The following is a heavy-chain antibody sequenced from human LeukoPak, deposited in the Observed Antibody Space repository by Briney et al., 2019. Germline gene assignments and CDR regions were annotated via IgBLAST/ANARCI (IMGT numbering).Heavy chain of an antibody. CDR1: GFIFTNYF. Sequence: PGGSLRLSCAASGFIFTNYFMSWVRQAPGKALEWVASIKHDGSEKYVDSVRGRFTISRDNTMNSLYLQMSSLRAEDTAVYYCATDRGWRTSGYYLYYFEYWGQGTLVTFSS. CDR2: IKHDGSE. V-gene: IGHV3-7*01. J-gene: IGHJ4*02. D-gene: IGHD3-3*01. CDR3: ATDRGWRTSGYYLYYFEY.